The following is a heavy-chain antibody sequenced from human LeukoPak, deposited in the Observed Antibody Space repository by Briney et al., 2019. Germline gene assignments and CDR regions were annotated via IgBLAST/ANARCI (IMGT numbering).Heavy chain of an antibody. CDR3: AREVGHYYGMDV. V-gene: IGHV4-59*01. D-gene: IGHD1-26*01. Sequence: SETLSLTCTISGGSISSYYWSWIRQPLGKGLEWIGYIYYSGSTNYNPSLKSRVTISVDTSKNQFSLKLSSVTAADTAVYYCAREVGHYYGMDVWGQGTTVTVSS. CDR1: GGSISSYY. CDR2: IYYSGST. J-gene: IGHJ6*02.